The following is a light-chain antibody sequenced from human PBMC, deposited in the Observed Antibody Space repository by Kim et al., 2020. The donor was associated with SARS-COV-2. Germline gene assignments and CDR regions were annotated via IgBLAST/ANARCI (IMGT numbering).Light chain of an antibody. CDR3: NSRDSNNNGL. CDR2: GKN. Sequence: VALGQTVRITCQGDRLRSYYATWYQQKPGQAPILVIYGKNNRPSGIPDRFSGSSSGNTASLTITGTQAGDEADYYCNSRDSNNNGLFGGGTQLTVL. V-gene: IGLV3-19*01. CDR1: RLRSYY. J-gene: IGLJ2*01.